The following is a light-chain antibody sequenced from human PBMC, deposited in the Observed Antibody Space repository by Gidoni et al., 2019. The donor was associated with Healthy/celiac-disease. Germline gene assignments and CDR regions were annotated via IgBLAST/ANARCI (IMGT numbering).Light chain of an antibody. Sequence: EIESPPSLAALSLSPGDRATLSCRASKRVSSSYLAWYQQKPGQAPRLLIYGASSRATGIPDRFSGSGSGTDFTLTISRLEPEDFAVYYCQQYGSTPYTFGQGTKLEIK. J-gene: IGKJ2*01. CDR1: KRVSSSY. V-gene: IGKV3-20*01. CDR2: GAS. CDR3: QQYGSTPYT.